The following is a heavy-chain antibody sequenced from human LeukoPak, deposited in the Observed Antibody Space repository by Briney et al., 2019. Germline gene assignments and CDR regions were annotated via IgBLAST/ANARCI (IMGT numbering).Heavy chain of an antibody. CDR3: ARSRGELLPDV. Sequence: ASVKVSCKASGYTFTTYGIHWVRQAPGQRLEWMGYINTGSGNTKYLQKFQGRVTITRDTSAGTAYMELSSLRSEDTAVYYCARSRGELLPDVWGQGTPVTVSS. J-gene: IGHJ4*02. V-gene: IGHV1-3*04. CDR1: GYTFTTYG. CDR2: INTGSGNT. D-gene: IGHD3-10*01.